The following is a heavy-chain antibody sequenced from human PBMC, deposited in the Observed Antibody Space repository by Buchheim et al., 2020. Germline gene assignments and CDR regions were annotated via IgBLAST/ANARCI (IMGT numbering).Heavy chain of an antibody. D-gene: IGHD2-15*01. V-gene: IGHV3-30*18. CDR3: AKFFLEGIRGPPATHDY. Sequence: QVQLVESGGGVVQPGRSLRLSCAASGFTFSSYGMHWVRQAPGKGLEWVAVISYDGSNKYYADSVKGRFTISRDNSKNTLYLQMNSLRAEDTAVYYCAKFFLEGIRGPPATHDYWGQGTL. J-gene: IGHJ4*02. CDR1: GFTFSSYG. CDR2: ISYDGSNK.